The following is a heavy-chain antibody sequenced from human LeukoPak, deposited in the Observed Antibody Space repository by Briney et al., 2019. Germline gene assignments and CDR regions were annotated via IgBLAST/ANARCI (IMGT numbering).Heavy chain of an antibody. D-gene: IGHD6-19*01. V-gene: IGHV1-18*01. J-gene: IGHJ4*02. CDR3: AGEKAVAGPFAY. CDR1: GYTFTSYG. Sequence: ASVKVSCKASGYTFTSYGISWVRQAPGQGLEWMGWISAYNGNTNYAQKLQGRVTMTTDTSTSTAYMELRSLRSDDTAVYYCAGEKAVAGPFAYWGQGTLVTVSS. CDR2: ISAYNGNT.